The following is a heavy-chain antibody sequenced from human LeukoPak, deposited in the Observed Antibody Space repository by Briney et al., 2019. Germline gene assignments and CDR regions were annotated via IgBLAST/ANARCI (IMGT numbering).Heavy chain of an antibody. Sequence: GGSLRLSCAASGFTFSDSAMHWVRQGSGKGLEWVGRIRSKANNYATTYAASVKGRFTISRDESKNTAYLQMNSLKTEDTAIYYCTREDSAFGDYWGQGTLVTVSS. CDR2: IRSKANNYAT. V-gene: IGHV3-73*01. CDR3: TREDSAFGDY. CDR1: GFTFSDSA. J-gene: IGHJ4*02. D-gene: IGHD1-26*01.